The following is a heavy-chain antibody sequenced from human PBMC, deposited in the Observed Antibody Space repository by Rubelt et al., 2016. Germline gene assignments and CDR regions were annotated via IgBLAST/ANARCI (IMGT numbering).Heavy chain of an antibody. CDR3: ASVGGSGSYGVCS. CDR1: GDSVSSNNYY. Sequence: QVQLQESGPGLVKPSETLSLTCTVSGDSVSSNNYYWSWVRQPPGKGLEWIGYIYYSVSTNLNPSLKSRLTMSVDTSKNQFSLKLNSVTAADTAVYYCASVGGSGSYGVCSWGQGTLVTVSS. CDR2: IYYSVST. J-gene: IGHJ5*02. D-gene: IGHD3-10*01. V-gene: IGHV4-61*01.